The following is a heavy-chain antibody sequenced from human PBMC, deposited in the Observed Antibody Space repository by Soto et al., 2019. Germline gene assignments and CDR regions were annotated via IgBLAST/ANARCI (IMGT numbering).Heavy chain of an antibody. CDR2: IFHTGNT. V-gene: IGHV4-38-2*01. CDR1: GYSISSGHS. J-gene: IGHJ6*02. Sequence: PSETVSLTXAVSGYSISSGHSWGWSRQPPGKGLEWIGSIFHTGNTYYNPSLKSRVTLSVDTSKNQFSLKLSSVTAADTGVYFCATLPRLDGMDVWGQGTTVTVSS. CDR3: ATLPRLDGMDV. D-gene: IGHD6-25*01.